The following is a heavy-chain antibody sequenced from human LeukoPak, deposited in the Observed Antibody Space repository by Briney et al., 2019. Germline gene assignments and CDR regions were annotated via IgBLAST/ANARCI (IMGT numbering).Heavy chain of an antibody. Sequence: SETLSLTCTVYGGSISSYYWSWIRQPPGKGLGWIGYSYTSGSTNYNPSLKSRVTISVDTSKNQFSLKLSSVTAADTAVYYCARLRGYDSSGYYSTYFDYWGQGTLVTVSS. J-gene: IGHJ4*02. CDR1: GGSISSYY. CDR2: SYTSGST. V-gene: IGHV4-4*09. D-gene: IGHD3-22*01. CDR3: ARLRGYDSSGYYSTYFDY.